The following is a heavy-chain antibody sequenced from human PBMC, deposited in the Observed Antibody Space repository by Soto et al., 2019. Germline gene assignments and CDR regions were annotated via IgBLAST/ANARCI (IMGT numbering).Heavy chain of an antibody. V-gene: IGHV3-23*01. D-gene: IGHD2-8*01. CDR3: TKHLSNGSPDY. J-gene: IGHJ4*02. Sequence: LRLSCAASGFTFRSYAMSWVRQAPGKGLEWVSLISGSGGGTYYADSVKGRFTISRDNAKNTLYLQMNSLRAEDAAVFYCTKHLSNGSPDYWGQGTLVTV. CDR1: GFTFRSYA. CDR2: ISGSGGGT.